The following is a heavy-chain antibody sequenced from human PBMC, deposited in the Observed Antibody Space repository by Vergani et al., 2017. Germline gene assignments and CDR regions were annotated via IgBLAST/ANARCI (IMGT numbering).Heavy chain of an antibody. CDR3: AKAPRISPYGMDV. Sequence: VQLVESAGGVVQPGGSLRLSCAASGFTFSNFGMHWVRQAPGKGLEWVSLISWDGSSTYYADSVKGRFTISRDNSKNSLYLQMNSLRTEDTALYYCAKAPRISPYGMDVWGQGTTVTVSS. V-gene: IGHV3-43*01. CDR1: GFTFSNFG. CDR2: ISWDGSST. D-gene: IGHD3-10*01. J-gene: IGHJ6*02.